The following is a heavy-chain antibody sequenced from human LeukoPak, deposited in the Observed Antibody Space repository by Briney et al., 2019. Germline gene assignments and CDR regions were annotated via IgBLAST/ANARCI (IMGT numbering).Heavy chain of an antibody. Sequence: GGSLRLSCATSGFTFSSYSMNWVRQAPGKGLEWVSSISGSSTYIYYADSVKGRFTISRDNAKNSLYLQMNGLRAEDTAVYYCARGRDGYNWISQGNNWFDPWGQGTLVTVSS. J-gene: IGHJ5*02. CDR1: GFTFSSYS. V-gene: IGHV3-21*01. CDR3: ARGRDGYNWISQGNNWFDP. CDR2: ISGSSTYI. D-gene: IGHD5-24*01.